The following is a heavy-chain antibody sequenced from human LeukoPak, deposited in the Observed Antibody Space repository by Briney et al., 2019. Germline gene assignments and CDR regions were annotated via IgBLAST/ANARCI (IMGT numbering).Heavy chain of an antibody. CDR2: INTNTGNP. D-gene: IGHD5-24*01. V-gene: IGHV7-4-1*02. CDR1: GYTFTGYY. J-gene: IGHJ4*02. CDR3: ARDAPTIRFDY. Sequence: ASVKVSCKASGYTFTGYYMHWVRQAPGQGLEWMGWINTNTGNPTYAQGFTGRFVFSLDTSVSTAYLQISSLKAEDTAVYYCARDAPTIRFDYWGQGTLVTVSS.